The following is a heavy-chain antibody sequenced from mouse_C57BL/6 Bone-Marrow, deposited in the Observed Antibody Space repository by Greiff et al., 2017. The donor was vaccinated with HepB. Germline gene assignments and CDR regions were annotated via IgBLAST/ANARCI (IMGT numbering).Heavy chain of an antibody. D-gene: IGHD1-1*01. V-gene: IGHV3-6*01. CDR3: ARENYGSSYDYAMDY. CDR2: ISYDGSN. Sequence: VQLKESGPGLVKPSQSLSLTCSVTGYSITSGYYWNWIRQFPGNKLEWMGYISYDGSNNYNPSLKNRISITRDTSKNQFFLKLNSVTTEDTATYYCARENYGSSYDYAMDYWGQGTSVTVSS. CDR1: GYSITSGYY. J-gene: IGHJ4*01.